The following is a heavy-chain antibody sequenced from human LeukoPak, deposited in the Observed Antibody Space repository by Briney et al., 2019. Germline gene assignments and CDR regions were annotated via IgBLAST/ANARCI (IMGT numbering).Heavy chain of an antibody. J-gene: IGHJ5*02. CDR3: ARDSADYDILTGYYWVPLKIGWFDP. Sequence: SETLSLTCTVSGGSISISTYYWGWIRQPPGKGLEWIGSMYYSGSTYYNPSLKSRVTISVDTSKNQFSLKLSSVTAADTAVYYCARDSADYDILTGYYWVPLKIGWFDPWGQGTLVTVSS. CDR1: GGSISISTYY. V-gene: IGHV4-39*07. D-gene: IGHD3-9*01. CDR2: MYYSGST.